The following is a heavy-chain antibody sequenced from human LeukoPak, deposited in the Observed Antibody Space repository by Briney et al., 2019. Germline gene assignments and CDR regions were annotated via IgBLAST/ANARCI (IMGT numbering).Heavy chain of an antibody. J-gene: IGHJ3*02. Sequence: SETLSLTCTVSGGSISSYYWSWIRQPPGKGLEWIGYIYYSGSTNYNPSLKSRVTISVDTSKNQFSLKLSSVTAADTAVYYCARKGAFSDYYYDSSGYYYSAFDIWGQGTMVTVSS. V-gene: IGHV4-59*08. CDR1: GGSISSYY. CDR3: ARKGAFSDYYYDSSGYYYSAFDI. D-gene: IGHD3-22*01. CDR2: IYYSGST.